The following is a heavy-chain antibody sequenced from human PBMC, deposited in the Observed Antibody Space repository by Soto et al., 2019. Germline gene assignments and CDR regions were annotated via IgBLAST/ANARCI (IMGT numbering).Heavy chain of an antibody. Sequence: GASVKVSCKASGYTFTTYAIHWVRQAPGQRLESMGWINAGNGNTKYSQKFQDRVTITRDTSATTVYMELSSLRSEDTAVYYCARETTVVFDYWGQGTRVTVSS. CDR1: GYTFTTYA. D-gene: IGHD4-17*01. CDR2: INAGNGNT. V-gene: IGHV1-3*01. CDR3: ARETTVVFDY. J-gene: IGHJ4*02.